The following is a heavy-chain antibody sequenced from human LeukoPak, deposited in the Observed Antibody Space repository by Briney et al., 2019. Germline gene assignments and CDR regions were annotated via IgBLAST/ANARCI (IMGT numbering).Heavy chain of an antibody. CDR3: AKWGDYDVLTGYYDSDY. J-gene: IGHJ4*02. Sequence: GGSLRLSCAASGFTFSNYAMSGGRQAPGKGREWVSAVSVLDTSTYYTDSVKGRLTISRDNSKNKLYLQMNRLSAEDTDIYYCAKWGDYDVLTGYYDSDYWGQGTLVTVSS. CDR2: VSVLDTST. D-gene: IGHD3-9*01. CDR1: GFTFSNYA. V-gene: IGHV3-23*01.